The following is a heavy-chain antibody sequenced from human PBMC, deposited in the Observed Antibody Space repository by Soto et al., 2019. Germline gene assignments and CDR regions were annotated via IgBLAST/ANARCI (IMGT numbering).Heavy chain of an antibody. V-gene: IGHV3-23*01. CDR2: ISGAGGRI. CDR1: GVSLRISG. CDR3: AKGHTDEYGHYSYYGMDV. J-gene: IGHJ6*02. Sequence: PWGSLELSCVVSGVSLRISGVGGSCQTPGKGLEWVASISGAGGRIYNEDSVKGRFTISRDSSKSSVYLQVNSLRADDTAVYYCAKGHTDEYGHYSYYGMDVWGQGTTVTVSS. D-gene: IGHD3-10*01.